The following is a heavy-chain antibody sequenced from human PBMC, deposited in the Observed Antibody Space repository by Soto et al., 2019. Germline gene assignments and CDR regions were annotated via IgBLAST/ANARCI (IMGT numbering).Heavy chain of an antibody. D-gene: IGHD6-19*01. J-gene: IGHJ4*01. CDR1: GGSISSSN. Sequence: LSLTCAVSGGSISSSNWWSWVRQAPGKGLEWVAAMSYDGTNTYYADSVKGRFTISRDNSKNTLFLQMSSLTADDSAVYYCARDPSPYTSGWYGIDFWGLGTLVTVSS. V-gene: IGHV3-30*03. CDR3: ARDPSPYTSGWYGIDF. CDR2: MSYDGTNT.